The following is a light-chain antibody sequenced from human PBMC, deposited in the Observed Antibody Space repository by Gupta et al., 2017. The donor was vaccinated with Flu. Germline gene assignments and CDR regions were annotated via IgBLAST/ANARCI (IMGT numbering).Light chain of an antibody. J-gene: IGLJ3*02. Sequence: SSLTRLPATSGTPGRRVTISSSGISSNVGSNTVHWYLQLPGTAPKLLIYTNNQRPSGFPEGFSGTKSGPSAALASSGLQSEYEADYYCAAGDDSLNRAVFGGGTKLTVL. CDR1: SSNVGSNT. V-gene: IGLV1-44*01. CDR3: AAGDDSLNRAV. CDR2: TNN.